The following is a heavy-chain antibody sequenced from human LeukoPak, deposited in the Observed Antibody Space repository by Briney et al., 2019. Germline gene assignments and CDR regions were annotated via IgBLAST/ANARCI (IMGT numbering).Heavy chain of an antibody. CDR1: GFTFSSHG. J-gene: IGHJ4*02. V-gene: IGHV3-23*01. CDR2: IRADAVTT. CDR3: VKDDGWVQYAN. D-gene: IGHD5-24*01. Sequence: GGSLRLSCAASGFTFSSHGMNWVRQAPGKGLEWVSGIRADAVTTYYADSVKGRFIISRDNSKNTVYLQMNSLSAEDAAVYYCVKDDGWVQYANWGQGTLVTVSS.